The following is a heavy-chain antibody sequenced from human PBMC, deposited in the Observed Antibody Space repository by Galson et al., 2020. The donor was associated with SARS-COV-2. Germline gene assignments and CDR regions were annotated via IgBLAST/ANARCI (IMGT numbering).Heavy chain of an antibody. Sequence: GESLKISCAASGFTFSSYEMNWVRQAPGKGLEWVAFIISSGSTKYYAASVKGRFTISRDNTKNSLYLQMNSLTDEDTAVYYCARSRGDVVVVAATRGDYFDYWGQGTLVTVAS. CDR2: IISSGSTK. CDR3: ARSRGDVVVVAATRGDYFDY. D-gene: IGHD2-15*01. V-gene: IGHV3-48*03. J-gene: IGHJ4*02. CDR1: GFTFSSYE.